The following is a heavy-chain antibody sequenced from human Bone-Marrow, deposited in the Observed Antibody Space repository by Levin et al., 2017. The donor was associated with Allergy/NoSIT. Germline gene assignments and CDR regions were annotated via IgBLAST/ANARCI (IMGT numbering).Heavy chain of an antibody. CDR2: ISGSGGST. Sequence: GGSLRLSCAASGFTFSSYAMSWVRQAPGKGLEWVSAISGSGGSTYYADSVKGRFTISRDNSKNTLYLQMNSLRAEDTAVYYCAKDERGWNYLSYYYYYYYMDVWGKGTTVTVSS. CDR3: AKDERGWNYLSYYYYYYYMDV. V-gene: IGHV3-23*01. CDR1: GFTFSSYA. J-gene: IGHJ6*03. D-gene: IGHD1-7*01.